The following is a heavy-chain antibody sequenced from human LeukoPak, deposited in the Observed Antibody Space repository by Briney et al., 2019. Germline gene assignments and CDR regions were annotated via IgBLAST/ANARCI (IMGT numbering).Heavy chain of an antibody. D-gene: IGHD3-10*01. J-gene: IGHJ3*02. CDR3: ARGGFGPSDALDI. CDR1: GFSVSIKY. Sequence: GGSLRLSCAASGFSVSIKYMNWVRQAPGKVLEWVSILYSSGTTYYANSVKGRFTISRDNSENKLFLQMNSLRAEDTAVYYCARGGFGPSDALDIWGQGTMVTVSS. CDR2: LYSSGTT. V-gene: IGHV3-53*01.